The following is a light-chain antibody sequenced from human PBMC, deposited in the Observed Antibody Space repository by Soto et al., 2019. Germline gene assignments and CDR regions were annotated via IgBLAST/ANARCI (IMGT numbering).Light chain of an antibody. J-gene: IGKJ2*01. CDR1: QSVSSN. CDR2: SAS. Sequence: EILMTQSPSTLSVSLGDRATITCRASQSVSSNLAWYQQKPGRAPELLIYSASTMATGIPSRFSGSGSGTEFTLTISSLQSEDFAVYYCQQYNIWSHYTFGQGTKVEIK. V-gene: IGKV3-15*01. CDR3: QQYNIWSHYT.